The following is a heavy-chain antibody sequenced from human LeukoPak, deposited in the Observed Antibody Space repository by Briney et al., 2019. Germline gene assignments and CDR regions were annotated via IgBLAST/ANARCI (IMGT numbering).Heavy chain of an antibody. V-gene: IGHV3-7*01. D-gene: IGHD6-19*01. Sequence: GGSLRLSCAASGFTFRSYWLSWVRQAPGKGLEWVANIKKDGSEKYYVDSVKGRFSISRDNAKNSLYLQMNSLRAEDTAVYYCARVPVAGTGYWGQGTLVTVSS. CDR1: GFTFRSYW. CDR2: IKKDGSEK. J-gene: IGHJ4*02. CDR3: ARVPVAGTGY.